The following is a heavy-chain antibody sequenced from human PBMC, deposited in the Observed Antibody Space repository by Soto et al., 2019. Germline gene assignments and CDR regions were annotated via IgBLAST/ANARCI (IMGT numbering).Heavy chain of an antibody. CDR2: ISSNGGNT. Sequence: EVQLVESGGGLVQPGGSLRLSCSASGFSFSHYAMHWVRQAPGKGLEYVSEISSNGGNTYYADSVKGRFTISRDNSKNTLYLHMSSLRAEDTAVYYCVKVWGGYYFDYWGQGTLVTVSS. V-gene: IGHV3-64D*08. CDR3: VKVWGGYYFDY. CDR1: GFSFSHYA. J-gene: IGHJ4*02. D-gene: IGHD7-27*01.